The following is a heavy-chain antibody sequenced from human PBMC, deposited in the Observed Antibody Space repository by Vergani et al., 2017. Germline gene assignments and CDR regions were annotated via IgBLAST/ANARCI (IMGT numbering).Heavy chain of an antibody. J-gene: IGHJ3*02. V-gene: IGHV1-69*12. D-gene: IGHD2-15*01. Sequence: QVQLVQSGAEVKKPGSSVKVSCKAPGGTFSSYAISWVRQAPGQGLEWMGGIIPIFGTANYAQKFQGRVTITADESTSTAYMELSSLRSEDTAVYYCARERCSGGSCYSFRVCAFDIWGQGTMVTVSS. CDR3: ARERCSGGSCYSFRVCAFDI. CDR1: GGTFSSYA. CDR2: IIPIFGTA.